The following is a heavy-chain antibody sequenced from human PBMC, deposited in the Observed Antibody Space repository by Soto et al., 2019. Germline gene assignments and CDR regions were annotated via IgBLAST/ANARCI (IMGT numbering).Heavy chain of an antibody. CDR3: AKHRAPQTYYYSMDV. CDR2: ISGSGGTT. V-gene: IGHV3-23*01. J-gene: IGHJ6*02. Sequence: GGSLRLSCAASGFTFSSYAMSWVRQAPGRGLEWVSAISGSGGTTYYADSVKGRFTISRDNSKNTLYLQMNSLRAEDTAVYYCAKHRAPQTYYYSMDVWGQGTTVTVSS. D-gene: IGHD3-16*02. CDR1: GFTFSSYA.